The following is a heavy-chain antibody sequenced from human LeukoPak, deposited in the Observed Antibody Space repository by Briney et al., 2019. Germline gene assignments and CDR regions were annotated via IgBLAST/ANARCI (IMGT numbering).Heavy chain of an antibody. CDR1: GGSISSYY. Sequence: SETLSLTCTVSGGSISSYYWSWIRKPAGKGLEWIGRIYTSGSTNYNPSLKSRVTMSVDTSKNQFSLKLSSVTAADTAVYYCALTHSSSWYWFDPWGQGTLVTVSS. J-gene: IGHJ5*02. CDR3: ALTHSSSWYWFDP. D-gene: IGHD6-13*01. CDR2: IYTSGST. V-gene: IGHV4-4*07.